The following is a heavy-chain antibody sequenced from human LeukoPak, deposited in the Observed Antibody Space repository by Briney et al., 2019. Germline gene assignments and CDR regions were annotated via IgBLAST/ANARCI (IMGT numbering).Heavy chain of an antibody. V-gene: IGHV1-69*05. J-gene: IGHJ4*02. CDR2: IIPIFGTA. Sequence: SVKVSCKASGGTFSSYAISWVRQAPGQGLEWMGGIIPIFGTANYAQKFQGRVTMTTDESTSTAYMQLSSLRSEDTAVYYCARDSGTEPYMGKLDYWGQGTLVTVSS. CDR3: ARDSGTEPYMGKLDY. CDR1: GGTFSSYA. D-gene: IGHD1-14*01.